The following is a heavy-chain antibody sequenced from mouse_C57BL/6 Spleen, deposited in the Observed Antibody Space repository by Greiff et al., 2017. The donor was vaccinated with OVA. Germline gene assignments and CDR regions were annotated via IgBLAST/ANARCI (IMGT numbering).Heavy chain of an antibody. CDR2: IDPSDSYT. CDR1: GYTFTSYW. V-gene: IGHV1-50*01. J-gene: IGHJ2*01. CDR3: ARNYNYFDY. Sequence: QVQLQHPGAELVKPGASVKLSCKASGYTFTSYWMQWVKQRPGQGLEWIGEIDPSDSYTNYNQKFKGKATLTVDTSSSTAYMQLSSLTSEDSAVYYCARNYNYFDYWGQGTTLTVSS. D-gene: IGHD2-12*01.